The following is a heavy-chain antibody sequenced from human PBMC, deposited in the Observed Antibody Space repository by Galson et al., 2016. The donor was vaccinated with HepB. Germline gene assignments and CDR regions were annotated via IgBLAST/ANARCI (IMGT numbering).Heavy chain of an antibody. V-gene: IGHV3-33*03. CDR2: IWYDGGKK. CDR1: GFTFSSYG. D-gene: IGHD2-15*01. CDR3: ATILGYCRGGSCYRDY. J-gene: IGHJ4*02. Sequence: SLRLSCAASGFTFSSYGMHWVRQAPGKGLEWVAIIWYDGGKKYYADSVKGRFTISRDNSKNTLYLQMNSLRAEDTAVYYCATILGYCRGGSCYRDYWGQGTLVTVSS.